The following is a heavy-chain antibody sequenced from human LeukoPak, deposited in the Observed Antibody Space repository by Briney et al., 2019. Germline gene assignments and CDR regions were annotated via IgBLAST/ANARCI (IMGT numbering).Heavy chain of an antibody. J-gene: IGHJ3*02. CDR1: GLIFRTYG. CDR2: ISYDGSNK. D-gene: IGHD2-15*01. CDR3: ARDVNREDIVVVVAATNAFDI. V-gene: IGHV3-30*19. Sequence: GGSLRLSCTASGLIFRTYGMHWVRQAPGKGLEWVAVISYDGSNKYYADSVKGRFTISRDNSKNTLYLQMNSLRAEDTAVYYCARDVNREDIVVVVAATNAFDIWGQGTMVTVSS.